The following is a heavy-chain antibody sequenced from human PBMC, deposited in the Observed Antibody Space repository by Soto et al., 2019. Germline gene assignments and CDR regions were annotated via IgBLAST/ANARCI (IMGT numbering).Heavy chain of an antibody. Sequence: QVQLVQSGAEVKKPGSSVKVSCKASGGTFSSFSISWVRQAPGQGLEWMGGIIPIFGTANYAQKFQGRVTITADESTSTAYMELSSLRSEDTAVYYCAIEYSSSPPYYPIGYWGQGTLVTVSS. CDR2: IIPIFGTA. J-gene: IGHJ4*02. D-gene: IGHD6-6*01. CDR1: GGTFSSFS. V-gene: IGHV1-69*01. CDR3: AIEYSSSPPYYPIGY.